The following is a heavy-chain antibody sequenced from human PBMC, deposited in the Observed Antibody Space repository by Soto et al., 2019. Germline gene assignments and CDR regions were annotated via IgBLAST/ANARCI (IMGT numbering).Heavy chain of an antibody. V-gene: IGHV3-30-3*01. CDR2: ISYDGSNK. CDR3: ASGLGSQLLYYYYGMDV. D-gene: IGHD2-2*01. J-gene: IGHJ6*02. Sequence: GGSLRLSCAASGFTFSSYAMHWVRQAPGKGLEWVAVISYDGSNKYYADSVKGRFTISRDNSKNTLYLQMNSLRAEDTAVYYCASGLGSQLLYYYYGMDVWGQGTTVTVSS. CDR1: GFTFSSYA.